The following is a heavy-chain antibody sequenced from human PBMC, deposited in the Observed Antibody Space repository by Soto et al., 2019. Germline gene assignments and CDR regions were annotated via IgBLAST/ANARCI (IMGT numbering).Heavy chain of an antibody. CDR3: AKDMGPTPMIVPFDC. Sequence: PGRSLRLSCGACGFTCCRYTLNCVRQAPGKGLEWVSAISGSGGSTYYADSVKGRFTISRDNSKNTLYLQMNSLRAEDTAVYYCAKDMGPTPMIVPFDCWGQGTLVTVSS. J-gene: IGHJ4*02. CDR2: ISGSGGST. CDR1: GFTCCRYT. D-gene: IGHD3-22*01. V-gene: IGHV3-23*01.